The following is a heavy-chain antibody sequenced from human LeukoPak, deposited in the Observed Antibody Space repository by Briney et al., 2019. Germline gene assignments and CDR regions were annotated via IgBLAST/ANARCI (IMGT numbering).Heavy chain of an antibody. Sequence: ASVKVSCKASGGTFSSYAINWVRQATGQGLEWMGWMNPNSGNTGYAQKFQGRVTMTRNTSISTAYMELSSLRSEDTAVYYCARGVRVDYYGSGSRQRWFDPWGQGTLVTVSS. CDR2: MNPNSGNT. V-gene: IGHV1-8*02. CDR1: GGTFSSYA. J-gene: IGHJ5*02. CDR3: ARGVRVDYYGSGSRQRWFDP. D-gene: IGHD3-10*01.